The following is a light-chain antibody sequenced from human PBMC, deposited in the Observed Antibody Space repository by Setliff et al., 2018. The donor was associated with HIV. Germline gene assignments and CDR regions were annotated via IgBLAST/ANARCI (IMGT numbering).Light chain of an antibody. J-gene: IGLJ2*01. CDR1: SSDVGGYNY. V-gene: IGLV2-14*03. Sequence: QSALTQPASVSGSPGQSITISCTGTSSDVGGYNYVSWYQQHPDKAPKLMVYYVSNRPSGVSNRFSGSKSGNTASLTISGLQAEDEAYYYCSSYTSSTTSVVFGGGTKVTVL. CDR3: SSYTSSTTSVV. CDR2: YVS.